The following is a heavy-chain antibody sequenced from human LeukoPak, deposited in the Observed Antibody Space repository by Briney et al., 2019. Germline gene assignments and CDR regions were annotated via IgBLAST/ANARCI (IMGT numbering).Heavy chain of an antibody. J-gene: IGHJ5*02. V-gene: IGHV1-2*02. CDR1: GYTFTGYY. CDR3: ARDWYYDSSGYGVFDP. CDR2: INPNSGGT. Sequence: AASVKVSCKASGYTFTGYYMHWVRQAPGQGLEWMGWINPNSGGTNYAQKFQGRVTMTRDTSISTAYMELSRLRSDDTAVYYCARDWYYDSSGYGVFDPWGQGTLVTVSA. D-gene: IGHD3-22*01.